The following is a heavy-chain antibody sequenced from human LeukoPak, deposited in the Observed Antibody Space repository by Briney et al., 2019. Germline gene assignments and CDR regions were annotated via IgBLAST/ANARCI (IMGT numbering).Heavy chain of an antibody. CDR1: GGSFSGYY. J-gene: IGHJ6*02. D-gene: IGHD3-16*01. Sequence: SETLSLTCAVYGGSFSGYYWSWIRQPPGKGLEWIGEINHSGSTNYNPSLKSRVTISVDTSKNQFSLKLSSVTAADTAVYYCARVPQSGIMAAYYYYGMDVWGQGTAVTVSS. CDR3: ARVPQSGIMAAYYYYGMDV. CDR2: INHSGST. V-gene: IGHV4-34*01.